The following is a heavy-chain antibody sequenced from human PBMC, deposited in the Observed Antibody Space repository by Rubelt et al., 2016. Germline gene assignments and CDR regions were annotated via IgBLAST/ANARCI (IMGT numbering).Heavy chain of an antibody. D-gene: IGHD1-26*01. J-gene: IGHJ4*02. CDR3: ARGSGSYTFDY. CDR2: VSAFNGNT. Sequence: QVQLVQSGAEVKKPGASVKVSCKASGYTFTNYDIIWVRQAPGQGLEWMGWVSAFNGNTNYAQKFQDRVSMTTDTSTSAAYMDLRSLRSDDTAVYYCARGSGSYTFDYWGQGTLVTVSS. CDR1: GYTFTNYD. V-gene: IGHV1-18*01.